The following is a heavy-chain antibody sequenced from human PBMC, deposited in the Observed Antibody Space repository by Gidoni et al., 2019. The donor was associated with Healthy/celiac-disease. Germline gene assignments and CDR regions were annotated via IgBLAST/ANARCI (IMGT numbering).Heavy chain of an antibody. Sequence: QVQLVESGGSVVQPGGSLRLSCAASGFIYSTYVMHWVRQAPGKGLEWVAIIWYDGRNEYYADAVKGRFTISRDNSKNTLHLQMNNLRVEDTAVYYCVRDQWVVTASTYYYGMDVWGQGTTVTVSS. CDR3: VRDQWVVTASTYYYGMDV. CDR2: IWYDGRNE. D-gene: IGHD2-21*02. J-gene: IGHJ6*02. CDR1: GFIYSTYV. V-gene: IGHV3-33*01.